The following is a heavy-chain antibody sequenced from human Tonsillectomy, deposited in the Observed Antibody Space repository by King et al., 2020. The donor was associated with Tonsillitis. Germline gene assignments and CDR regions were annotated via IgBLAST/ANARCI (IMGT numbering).Heavy chain of an antibody. CDR3: ARDHPPLLWFGEDLPRWFDP. D-gene: IGHD3-10*01. Sequence: VQLVESGGGVVQPGRSLRLSCAASGFTFSSYGMHWVRQAPGKGLEWVAVIWYDGSNKYYADSVKGRFTISRDNSKNTLYLQMNSLRAEDTAVYYCARDHPPLLWFGEDLPRWFDPWGQGTLVTVSS. J-gene: IGHJ5*02. CDR1: GFTFSSYG. CDR2: IWYDGSNK. V-gene: IGHV3-33*01.